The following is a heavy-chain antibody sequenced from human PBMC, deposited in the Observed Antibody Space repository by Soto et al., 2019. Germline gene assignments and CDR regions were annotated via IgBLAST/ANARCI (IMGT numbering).Heavy chain of an antibody. CDR3: CSSGYTENYFDY. D-gene: IGHD5-12*01. J-gene: IGHJ4*02. CDR1: GYTFTSYG. CDR2: ISAYNGNT. V-gene: IGHV1-18*01. Sequence: RASVKVSCKASGYTFTSYGISWVRQAPGQGLEWMGWISAYNGNTNYAQKLQGRVTMTTDTSTSTAYMELRSLRSDDTAVYYCCSSGYTENYFDYWGQGTLVTVSS.